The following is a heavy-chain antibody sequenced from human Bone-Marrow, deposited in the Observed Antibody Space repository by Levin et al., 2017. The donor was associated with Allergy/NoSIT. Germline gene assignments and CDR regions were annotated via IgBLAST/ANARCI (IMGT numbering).Heavy chain of an antibody. CDR1: GFTFSNAW. V-gene: IGHV3-15*01. D-gene: IGHD3-3*01. J-gene: IGHJ5*02. CDR3: TTPEKGGFLEWLGPFDP. Sequence: GGSLRLSCAASGFTFSNAWMSWVRQAPGKGLEWVGRIKSKTDGGTTDYAAPVKGRFTISRDDSKNTLYLQMNSLKTEDTAVYYCTTPEKGGFLEWLGPFDPWGQGTLVTVSS. CDR2: IKSKTDGGTT.